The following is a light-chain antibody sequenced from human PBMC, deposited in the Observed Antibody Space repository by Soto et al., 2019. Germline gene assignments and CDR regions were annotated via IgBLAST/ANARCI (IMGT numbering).Light chain of an antibody. Sequence: ILITQYTTSLSAFVGDRVTITCLASQDIGHFLAWYQQKPGKVPKLLIYAASTLQSGVPSRFSASRSGTDFTLTISWLQPEDGATDYSPVWEVAPFSFG. CDR3: PVWEVAPFS. CDR2: AAS. V-gene: IGKV1-27*01. CDR1: QDIGHF. J-gene: IGKJ2*03.